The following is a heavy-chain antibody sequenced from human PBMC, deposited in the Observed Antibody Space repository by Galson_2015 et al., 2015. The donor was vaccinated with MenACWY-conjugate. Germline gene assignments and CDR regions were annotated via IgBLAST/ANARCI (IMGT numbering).Heavy chain of an antibody. CDR1: GASLSTAY. Sequence: GTPSLTLRVSGASLSTAYSRWVRPPPGRGLGGVGYIHYSGSTKYKPPLKTRITMSLDTSENQFFLKLSSVTAADTAVYYCARWVAVKMIEYCGQGTLVTVSS. J-gene: IGHJ4*02. D-gene: IGHD6-19*01. V-gene: IGHV4-59*01. CDR3: ARWVAVKMIEY. CDR2: IHYSGST.